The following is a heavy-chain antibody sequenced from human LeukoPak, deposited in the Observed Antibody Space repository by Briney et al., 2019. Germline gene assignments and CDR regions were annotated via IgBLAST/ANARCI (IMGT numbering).Heavy chain of an antibody. J-gene: IGHJ4*02. V-gene: IGHV3-7*01. CDR1: GFTFGSYW. CDR2: IQPDGSQG. Sequence: GGSLRLSCVASGFTFGSYWMTWVRQAPGKGLGWVANIQPDGSQGLYVDSVKGRFIISRDNAKKSLYLQMNSLRAEDTAVYYCTRDPLYGALDSWGQGTLVTVSS. CDR3: TRDPLYGALDS. D-gene: IGHD4-17*01.